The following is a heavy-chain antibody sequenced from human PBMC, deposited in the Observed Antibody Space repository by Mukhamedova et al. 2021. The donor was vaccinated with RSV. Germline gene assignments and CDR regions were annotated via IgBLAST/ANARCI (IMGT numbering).Heavy chain of an antibody. J-gene: IGHJ4*02. V-gene: IGHV5-51*01. Sequence: GRGLEWMAIVYPGDSNTRYSPSFQGQVTISADRSSSTAYLQWSSLKASDTALYFCARQSPCGGDCYFDSWGQGTLVTVSS. CDR2: VYPGDSNT. CDR3: ARQSPCGGDCYFDS. D-gene: IGHD2-21*02.